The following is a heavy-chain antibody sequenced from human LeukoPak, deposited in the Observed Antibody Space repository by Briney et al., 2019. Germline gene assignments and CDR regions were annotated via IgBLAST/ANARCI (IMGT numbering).Heavy chain of an antibody. V-gene: IGHV3-74*01. CDR1: GFSFGSYW. CDR2: INNGGSNT. CDR3: VRDIQGWFGP. Sequence: GGSLRLSCAASGFSFGSYWMNWVRQPPGKGLVWVSQINNGGSNTNYADSVKGRFTISRDNAKNTLYLQMDSLRAEDTAVYYCVRDIQGWFGPWGQGTLVTVSS. J-gene: IGHJ5*02.